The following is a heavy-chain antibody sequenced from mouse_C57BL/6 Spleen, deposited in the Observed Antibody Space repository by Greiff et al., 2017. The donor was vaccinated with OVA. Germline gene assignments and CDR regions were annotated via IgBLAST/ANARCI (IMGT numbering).Heavy chain of an antibody. Sequence: VQLQQSGPELVKPGASVKMSCKASGYTFTDYNMHWVKQSHGKSLEWIGYINPNNGGTSYNQKFKGKATLTVNKSSSTAYMALRSLTSEDSAVYYCARLGNDGYFAWFAYWGQGTLVTVSA. CDR2: INPNNGGT. CDR1: GYTFTDYN. CDR3: ARLGNDGYFAWFAY. D-gene: IGHD2-3*01. J-gene: IGHJ3*01. V-gene: IGHV1-22*01.